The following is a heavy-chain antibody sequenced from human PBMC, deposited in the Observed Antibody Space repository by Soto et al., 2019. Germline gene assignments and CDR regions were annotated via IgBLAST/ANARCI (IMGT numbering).Heavy chain of an antibody. CDR2: IIPIFGIA. J-gene: IGHJ6*02. Sequence: QVQLVQSGAEVKKPGSSVKVSCKASGGTFSRYSITWVRQAPGHGLEWIGRIIPIFGIASYAQKFQGRVTITADESTSPAYMELSSLRSDDTAVYYCAREDRDRETGLVPAAIDGMDVWGQGTTVTVYS. CDR1: GGTFSRYS. CDR3: AREDRDRETGLVPAAIDGMDV. V-gene: IGHV1-69*08. D-gene: IGHD2-2*01.